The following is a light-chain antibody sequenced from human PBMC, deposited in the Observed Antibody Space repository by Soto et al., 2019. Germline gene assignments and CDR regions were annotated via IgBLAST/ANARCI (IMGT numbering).Light chain of an antibody. CDR1: SSNIGAGYD. CDR3: QSYDSSQSGSV. CDR2: GNC. J-gene: IGLJ3*02. V-gene: IGLV1-40*01. Sequence: QSVLTQPPSVSGAPGQRVTISCTGSSSNIGAGYDVHWYQQLPGTAPKLLIYGNCNRPSGVPDRFSGSKSGTSASLAITGLQAEDEADYYCQSYDSSQSGSVFGGGTKLTVL.